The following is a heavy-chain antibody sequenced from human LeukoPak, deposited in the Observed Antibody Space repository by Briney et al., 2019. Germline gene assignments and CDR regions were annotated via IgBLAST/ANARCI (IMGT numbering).Heavy chain of an antibody. V-gene: IGHV3-7*01. CDR2: IKQDGSEK. D-gene: IGHD3-10*02. CDR3: AELGITMIGGV. Sequence: GGSLRLSCAASGFTSSSYWMTWVRQAPGKGLEWVANIKQDGSEKYYVDSVKGRFTISRDNAKNSLFLQMNSLRAEDTAVYYCAELGITMIGGVWGKGTTVTISS. CDR1: GFTSSSYW. J-gene: IGHJ6*04.